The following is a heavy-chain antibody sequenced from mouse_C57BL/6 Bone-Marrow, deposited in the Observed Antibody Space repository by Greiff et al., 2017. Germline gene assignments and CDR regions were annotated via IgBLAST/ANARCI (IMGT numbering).Heavy chain of an antibody. Sequence: QVQLQQPGAELVKPGASVKMSCKASGYTFTSYWITWVKQRPGQGLEWIGDIYPGSGSTNYNEKFKSKATLTVDTSSSTAYMQLSSLTSEDSAVYYSARETYYYGSRGFDYWGQGTTLTVSS. J-gene: IGHJ2*01. CDR2: IYPGSGST. CDR3: ARETYYYGSRGFDY. CDR1: GYTFTSYW. D-gene: IGHD1-1*01. V-gene: IGHV1-55*01.